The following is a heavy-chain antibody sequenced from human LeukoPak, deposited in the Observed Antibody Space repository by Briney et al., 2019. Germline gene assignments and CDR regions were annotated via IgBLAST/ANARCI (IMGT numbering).Heavy chain of an antibody. CDR3: ARGRGTTFYDAFDI. V-gene: IGHV3-23*01. D-gene: IGHD2/OR15-2a*01. CDR2: ISGSGGST. Sequence: GGSLRLFCAASGFTFSSYGMSWVRQAPGKGLEWVSAISGSGGSTYYADSVKGRFTISRDNSKNTLYLQMNSLRTEDTAVYFCARGRGTTFYDAFDIWGQGTMVTVSS. CDR1: GFTFSSYG. J-gene: IGHJ3*02.